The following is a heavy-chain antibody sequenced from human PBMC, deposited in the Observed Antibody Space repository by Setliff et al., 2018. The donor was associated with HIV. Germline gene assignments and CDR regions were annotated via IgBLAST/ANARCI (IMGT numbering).Heavy chain of an antibody. CDR1: GGSISSGSYF. Sequence: TLSLTCTVSGGSISSGSYFWTWIRQPAGKGLEWIGRIYTSGSTNYNPSLKSRVTISVDTSKNQFSLKLSSVTAADTAVYYCARRRDGYNSAPWRNDYWGQGTLVTVSS. V-gene: IGHV4-61*02. J-gene: IGHJ4*02. D-gene: IGHD5-12*01. CDR3: ARRRDGYNSAPWRNDY. CDR2: IYTSGST.